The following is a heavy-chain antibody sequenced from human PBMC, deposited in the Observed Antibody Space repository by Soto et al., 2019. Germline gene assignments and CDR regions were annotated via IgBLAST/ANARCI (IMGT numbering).Heavy chain of an antibody. Sequence: GSLRLSCAASGFTFSSYAMHWVRQAPGKGLEWVAVISYDGSNKYYADSVKGRFTISRDNSKNTLYLQMNSLRAEDTAVYYCARDQSVLVAATLFDYWGQGTLVTVSS. V-gene: IGHV3-30-3*01. D-gene: IGHD2-15*01. CDR3: ARDQSVLVAATLFDY. CDR2: ISYDGSNK. CDR1: GFTFSSYA. J-gene: IGHJ4*02.